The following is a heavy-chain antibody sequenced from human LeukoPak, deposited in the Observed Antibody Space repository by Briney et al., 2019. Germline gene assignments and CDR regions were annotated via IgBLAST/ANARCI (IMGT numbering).Heavy chain of an antibody. J-gene: IGHJ6*03. D-gene: IGHD2-15*01. Sequence: GGSLRLSCAASGLPFSSLWMSWVRQAPGKGLEWVSSINWNGDDTSYAVSVKGRFTISRDNAQKSLYLQMDSLRAEDTALYYCARDRSGGSWEGYYYYMDVWGKGTTITVSS. CDR3: ARDRSGGSWEGYYYYMDV. CDR2: INWNGDDT. CDR1: GLPFSSLW. V-gene: IGHV3-20*04.